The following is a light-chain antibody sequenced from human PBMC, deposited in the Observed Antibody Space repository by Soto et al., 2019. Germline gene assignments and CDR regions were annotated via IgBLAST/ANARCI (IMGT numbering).Light chain of an antibody. Sequence: DIQMTQSPSTLSASVGDRVTITCRASQSISSWLAWYQQKPGKAPKLLIYKAYSLESGVQSRFSGSGSGTDFTLIISSLQPEDFATYFCKQGDSFPFTFGGGTKVDIK. V-gene: IGKV1-5*03. J-gene: IGKJ4*01. CDR1: QSISSW. CDR2: KAY. CDR3: KQGDSFPFT.